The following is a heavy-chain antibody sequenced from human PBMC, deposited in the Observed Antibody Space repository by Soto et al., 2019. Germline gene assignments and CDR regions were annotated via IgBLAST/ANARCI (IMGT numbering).Heavy chain of an antibody. V-gene: IGHV3-30*18. D-gene: IGHD5-12*01. J-gene: IGHJ6*02. CDR2: ISYDGSNK. CDR3: ANDHVAYGYNPYGIDV. CDR1: GFTFSSYG. Sequence: QVQLVESGGGVVQPGRSLRLSCAASGFTFSSYGMHWVRQAPGKGLEWVAVISYDGSNKYYADSVKGRFTISRDNSKNTMYRQMNSLRAEDTAVYYCANDHVAYGYNPYGIDVWCQRTTVTVSS.